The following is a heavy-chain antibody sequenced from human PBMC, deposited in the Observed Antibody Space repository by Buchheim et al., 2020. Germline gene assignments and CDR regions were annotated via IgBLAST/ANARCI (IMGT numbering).Heavy chain of an antibody. CDR1: GDSISSDY. J-gene: IGHJ5*02. V-gene: IGHV4-59*01. D-gene: IGHD6-13*01. CDR3: ARTKSIASVGMGWFDP. CDR2: VHDSGST. Sequence: QVQLQESGPRLVNPSETLSLTCSVSGDSISSDYWSWIRQPPGKGLEWLGYVHDSGSTNYNPSLKSRVTMSIDTSDKAFSLTLSSVTAADTAVYYCARTKSIASVGMGWFDPWGQG.